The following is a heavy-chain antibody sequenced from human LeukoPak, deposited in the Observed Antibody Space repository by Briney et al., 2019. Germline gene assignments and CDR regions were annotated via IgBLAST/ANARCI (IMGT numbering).Heavy chain of an antibody. J-gene: IGHJ3*02. V-gene: IGHV4-61*02. CDR1: GGSISSGSYY. Sequence: PSETLSLTCTVSGGSISSGSYYWSWIRQPAGKGLEWIGRIYTSGSTNYNPSLKSRVTILVDTSKNQFSLKLSSVTAADTAVYYCARGEDDYPWGAFDIWGQGTMVTVSS. D-gene: IGHD5-24*01. CDR3: ARGEDDYPWGAFDI. CDR2: IYTSGST.